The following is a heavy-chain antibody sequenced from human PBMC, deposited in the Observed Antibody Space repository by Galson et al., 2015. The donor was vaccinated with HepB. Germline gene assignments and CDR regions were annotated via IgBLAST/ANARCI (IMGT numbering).Heavy chain of an antibody. Sequence: CAISGDSVSSNSTAWNWIRQSPSRGLEWLGKTFYRSKWYHESAVSVRSRITFYPDTSKNQLSLQLKSVTPEDTAVYYCTRGILASGNDHWGRGTLVTVSS. D-gene: IGHD6-13*01. V-gene: IGHV6-1*01. J-gene: IGHJ5*02. CDR1: GDSVSSNSTA. CDR2: TFYRSKWYH. CDR3: TRGILASGNDH.